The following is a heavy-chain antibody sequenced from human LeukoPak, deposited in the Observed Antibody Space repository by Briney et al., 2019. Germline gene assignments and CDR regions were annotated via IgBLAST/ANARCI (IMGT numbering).Heavy chain of an antibody. CDR1: GGSFSGYY. Sequence: PSETLSLTCAVYGGSFSGYYWSWIRQPPGKGLEWIGEINHSGSTNYNPSLKSRVTISVDTSKNQFSLKLSSVTAADTAVYYCARGQGYCSSTSCLNWSDPWGQGTLVPVPS. CDR2: INHSGST. V-gene: IGHV4-34*01. CDR3: ARGQGYCSSTSCLNWSDP. D-gene: IGHD2-2*01. J-gene: IGHJ5*02.